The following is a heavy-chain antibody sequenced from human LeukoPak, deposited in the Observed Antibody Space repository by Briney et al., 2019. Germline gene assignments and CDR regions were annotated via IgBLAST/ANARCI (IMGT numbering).Heavy chain of an antibody. CDR2: IRAYNGNT. D-gene: IGHD3-3*01. J-gene: IGHJ4*02. Sequence: ASVKVSCKASGYTFTSYGISWVRHAPGPGLEWVGWIRAYNGNTNYEQKLQSRVTMTTDTSTSTADMELGSPRPDDTAVYYWAKDGEKRSLLDDYWGQGTLVTVSS. CDR1: GYTFTSYG. CDR3: AKDGEKRSLLDDY. V-gene: IGHV1-18*04.